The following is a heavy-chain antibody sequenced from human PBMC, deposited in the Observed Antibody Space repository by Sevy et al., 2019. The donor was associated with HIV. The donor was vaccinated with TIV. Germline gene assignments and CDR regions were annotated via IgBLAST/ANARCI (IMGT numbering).Heavy chain of an antibody. CDR2: LYLGCGRI. J-gene: IGHJ4*02. CDR1: GFAFYNDS. Sequence: GGSLRLSCAASGFAFYNDSMSWVRQAPGKGLEWVETLYLGCGRINQEASVKDRFTISRDNSKNSFYLQMDNLRVEDTALYYCAREGCTRPHDYWGQGTRVTVSS. D-gene: IGHD2-8*01. V-gene: IGHV3-23*01. CDR3: AREGCTRPHDY.